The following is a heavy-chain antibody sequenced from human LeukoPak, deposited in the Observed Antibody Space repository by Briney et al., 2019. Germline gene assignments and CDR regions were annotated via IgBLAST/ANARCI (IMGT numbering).Heavy chain of an antibody. V-gene: IGHV4-39*01. CDR2: IYYSGST. Sequence: PSETLSLTCTVSGGSISSSSYYWGWIRQPPGKGLEWIGSIYYSGSTYYNPSLKSRVTISVDTSKNQFSLKLSSVTAADTAVYYCARHSYDLRGVEFDYWGQGTLVTVSS. CDR1: GGSISSSSYY. J-gene: IGHJ4*02. CDR3: ARHSYDLRGVEFDY. D-gene: IGHD5-12*01.